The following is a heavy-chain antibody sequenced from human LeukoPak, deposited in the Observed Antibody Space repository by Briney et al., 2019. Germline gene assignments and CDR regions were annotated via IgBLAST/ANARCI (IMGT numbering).Heavy chain of an antibody. D-gene: IGHD6-13*01. V-gene: IGHV5-51*01. CDR2: IYPSDSDT. CDR3: ARSYSGSWAGFDP. J-gene: IGHJ5*02. Sequence: ESLKISCKGSGYRFTSYWIGWVRQMPGKGLEWMGIIYPSDSDTRYSPSFQGQVSISADKSISAAYLQWSSLKASDTAMYYCARSYSGSWAGFDPWGQGTLVTVSS. CDR1: GYRFTSYW.